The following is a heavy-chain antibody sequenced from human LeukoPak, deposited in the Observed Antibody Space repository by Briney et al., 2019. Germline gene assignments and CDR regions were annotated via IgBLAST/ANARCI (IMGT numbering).Heavy chain of an antibody. V-gene: IGHV3-23*01. J-gene: IGHJ4*02. CDR1: GFSFDYSA. CDR3: VKGGFTYYDD. D-gene: IGHD3-22*01. Sequence: GGSLRLSCAASGFSFDYSAMTWFRQAPEKGLEWVSTINTGDITFYANSVKGRFTISRDNSKNALFLQMNSLRAEDTAIYYCVKGGFTYYDDWGQGTLVTVSS. CDR2: INTGDIT.